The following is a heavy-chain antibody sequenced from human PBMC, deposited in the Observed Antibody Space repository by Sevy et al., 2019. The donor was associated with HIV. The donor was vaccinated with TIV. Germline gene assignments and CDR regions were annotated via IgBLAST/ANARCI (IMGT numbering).Heavy chain of an antibody. CDR1: GFTFSSNG. J-gene: IGHJ4*02. Sequence: GESLKISCAASGFTFSSNGMHWVRQAPGKGLEWVAVISSYGNDKYYADSVKGRFTISRDNSKNTLYLQMYSLGAEDTAVYYCVSGAYYYESRTENFDYWGQGTLVTVSS. V-gene: IGHV3-30*03. D-gene: IGHD3-22*01. CDR3: VSGAYYYESRTENFDY. CDR2: ISSYGNDK.